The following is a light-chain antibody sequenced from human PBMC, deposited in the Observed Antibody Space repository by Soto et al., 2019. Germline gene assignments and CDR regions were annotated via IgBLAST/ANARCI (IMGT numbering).Light chain of an antibody. CDR2: GAS. Sequence: EIVLTQSPGTLSLSPGQRATLSCRASQSLSSSFLAWYQQQPGQAPRLIIYGASSRAAGIPDRFSGSGSGTDFPLTISSLEPEDFAVYYCHQFATTRSFGQGTKVDMK. CDR3: HQFATTRS. CDR1: QSLSSSF. J-gene: IGKJ1*01. V-gene: IGKV3-20*01.